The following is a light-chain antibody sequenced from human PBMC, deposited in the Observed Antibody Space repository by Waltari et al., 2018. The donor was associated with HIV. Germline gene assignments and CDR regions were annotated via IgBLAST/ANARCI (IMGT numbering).Light chain of an antibody. CDR2: DAS. Sequence: DLQLTQSPSSLSASVGDRVTITCRASQSISTYLNGYQQKPGKAPKCLIYDASSLQSGVTSRFSGSGSGTDFTLSISSLQTEDFATYYCQQSHVTPRTFGQGTKVEIK. J-gene: IGKJ1*01. CDR3: QQSHVTPRT. V-gene: IGKV1-39*01. CDR1: QSISTY.